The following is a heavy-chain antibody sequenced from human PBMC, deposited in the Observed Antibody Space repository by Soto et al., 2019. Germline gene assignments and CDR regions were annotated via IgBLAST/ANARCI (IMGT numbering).Heavy chain of an antibody. D-gene: IGHD5-12*01. Sequence: QVQLQESGPGLVKPSQTLSLTCTVSGGSISSGGYYWSWNRQHPGKGLEWIGYIYYSGSTYYNPSLKSRVTISVDTSKNQFSLKLSSVTAADTAVYYCARDSGDGYNWEFDYWGQGTLVTVSS. J-gene: IGHJ4*02. CDR2: IYYSGST. CDR1: GGSISSGGYY. CDR3: ARDSGDGYNWEFDY. V-gene: IGHV4-31*03.